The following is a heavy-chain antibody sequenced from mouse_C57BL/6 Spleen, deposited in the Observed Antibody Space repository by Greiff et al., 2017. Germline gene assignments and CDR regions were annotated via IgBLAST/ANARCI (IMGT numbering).Heavy chain of an antibody. J-gene: IGHJ4*01. CDR1: GYTFTSYW. D-gene: IGHD2-14*01. CDR2: INPRNGGT. Sequence: QVQLQQPGTELVKPGASVKLSCKASGYTFTSYWMHWVKQRPGQGLEWIGNINPRNGGTNYNEKFKSKATLTVDTSSSTAYMQLSSLTSEDSAVYYCARWVLDYAMDDWGQGTSVTVSS. V-gene: IGHV1-53*01. CDR3: ARWVLDYAMDD.